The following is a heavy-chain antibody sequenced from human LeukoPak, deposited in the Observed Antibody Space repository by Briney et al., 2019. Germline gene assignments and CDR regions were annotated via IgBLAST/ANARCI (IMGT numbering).Heavy chain of an antibody. CDR1: GFTFSSYG. D-gene: IGHD2-2*01. J-gene: IGHJ4*02. V-gene: IGHV3-30*18. CDR2: ISYDGSNK. CDR3: AKGPGIYCSSTSCRKPDY. Sequence: PGRSLRLSCAASGFTFSSYGMHWVRQAPGKGLEWVAVISYDGSNKYYADSVKGRFTISRDNSKNTLYLQMNSLRAEDTAAYYCAKGPGIYCSSTSCRKPDYWGQGTLVTVSS.